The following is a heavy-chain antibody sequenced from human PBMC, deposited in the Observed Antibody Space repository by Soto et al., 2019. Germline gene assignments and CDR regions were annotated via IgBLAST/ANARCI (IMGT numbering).Heavy chain of an antibody. CDR2: ISWNSGSI. J-gene: IGHJ4*02. CDR3: AKAVGSYGNFDY. CDR1: GFTFDDYA. D-gene: IGHD5-18*01. Sequence: GGSLRLSCAASGFTFDDYAMHWVRQAPGKGLEWVSRISWNSGSIGYADSVKGRFTISGDNAKNSLYLQMNSLRAEDTALYYCAKAVGSYGNFDYWGQGTLVTVSS. V-gene: IGHV3-9*01.